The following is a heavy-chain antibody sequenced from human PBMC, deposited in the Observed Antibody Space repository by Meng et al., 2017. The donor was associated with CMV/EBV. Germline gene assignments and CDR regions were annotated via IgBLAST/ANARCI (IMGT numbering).Heavy chain of an antibody. D-gene: IGHD6-6*01. CDR1: GGSFSGYY. CDR2: INHSGST. J-gene: IGHJ4*02. V-gene: IGHV4-34*01. CDR3: ARGSIAARLGLGD. Sequence: QQWGAGLLKPSETLSLPCAVYGGSFSGYYWSWIRQPPGKGLEWIGEINHSGSTNYHPSLKCRVTISGDTSKNQFSLKLSSVPAADTAVDYCARGSIAARLGLGDWGQGTLVTVSS.